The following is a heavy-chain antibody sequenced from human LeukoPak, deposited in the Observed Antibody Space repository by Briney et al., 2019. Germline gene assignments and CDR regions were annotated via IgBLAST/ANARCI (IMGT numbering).Heavy chain of an antibody. V-gene: IGHV4-34*01. J-gene: IGHJ4*02. CDR3: AGYPRISYSSSWYWDY. CDR2: INHSGST. Sequence: SETLSLTCTVSGGSISSYYWSWIRQPPGKGLEWIGEINHSGSTNYNPSLKSRVTISVDTSKNQFSLKLSSVTAADTAVYYCAGYPRISYSSSWYWDYWGQGTLVTVSS. CDR1: GGSISSYY. D-gene: IGHD6-13*01.